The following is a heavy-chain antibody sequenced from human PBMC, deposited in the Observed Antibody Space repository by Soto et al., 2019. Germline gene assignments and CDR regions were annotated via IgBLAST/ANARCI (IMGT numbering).Heavy chain of an antibody. CDR2: IYYSGST. J-gene: IGHJ6*02. CDR1: GGSISSGGYY. CDR3: ARDPVIVEVPAAMPGLGMDV. V-gene: IGHV4-31*03. Sequence: SETLSLTCTVSGGSISSGGYYWSWIRQHPGKGLEWIGYIYYSGSTYYNPSLKSRVTISVDTSKNQFSLKLSSVTAADTAVCYCARDPVIVEVPAAMPGLGMDVWGQGTTVTVSS. D-gene: IGHD2-2*01.